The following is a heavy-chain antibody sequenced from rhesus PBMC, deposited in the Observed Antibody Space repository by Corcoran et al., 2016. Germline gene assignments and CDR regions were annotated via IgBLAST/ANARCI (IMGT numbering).Heavy chain of an antibody. V-gene: IGHV4-99*01. Sequence: QVQLQESGPGLVKPSETLSLTCAVSGYSISNGYYWGWIRQPPGKGLEYIGYISGSRRRTYSHPSLKSRVTISKDTSKNQFSLKLSSVTAADTAVYYCARLLGTTNVDYWGQGVLVTVSS. D-gene: IGHD1-44*01. CDR2: ISGSRRRT. J-gene: IGHJ4*01. CDR3: ARLLGTTNVDY. CDR1: GYSISNGYY.